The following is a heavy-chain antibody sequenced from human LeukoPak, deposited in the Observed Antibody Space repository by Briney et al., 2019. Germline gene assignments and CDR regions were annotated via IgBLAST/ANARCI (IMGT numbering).Heavy chain of an antibody. Sequence: SGGSLRLSCAASGFTFSTYAMSWVRQAPREGLEWVSSISASGGATYYVDSVKGRFTISRDNSKNTLYLQMNSLRAEDTAVYYCAKASIAEYYFDCWGQGTLVTVSS. D-gene: IGHD6-6*01. V-gene: IGHV3-23*01. J-gene: IGHJ4*02. CDR1: GFTFSTYA. CDR3: AKASIAEYYFDC. CDR2: ISASGGAT.